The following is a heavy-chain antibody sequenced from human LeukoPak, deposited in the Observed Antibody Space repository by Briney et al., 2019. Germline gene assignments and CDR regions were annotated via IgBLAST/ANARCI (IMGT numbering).Heavy chain of an antibody. CDR3: ARLGYYYGSGSYYPGDY. V-gene: IGHV1-46*01. CDR1: GYTFTSYY. CDR2: INPSGGST. J-gene: IGHJ4*02. D-gene: IGHD3-10*01. Sequence: ASVKVSCKASGYTFTSYYMHWVRQAPGQGLEWMGIINPSGGSTSYAQKFQGRVTMTRDTSTSTVYMELSSLRSEDTAVYYCARLGYYYGSGSYYPGDYWGQGTLVTVSS.